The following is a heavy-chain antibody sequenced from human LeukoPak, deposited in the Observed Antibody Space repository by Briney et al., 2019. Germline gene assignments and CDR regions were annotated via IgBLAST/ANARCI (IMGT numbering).Heavy chain of an antibody. CDR3: VKVLSSSWYGAFAEYFQH. J-gene: IGHJ1*01. Sequence: PGGSLRLSCSASGFTFSSYAMHWVRQAPGKGLEYVSAISSNGGSTYYADSVKGRFTISRDNSKNTLYLQMSSLRAEDTAVYYCVKVLSSSWYGAFAEYFQHWGQGTLVTVSS. D-gene: IGHD6-13*01. CDR1: GFTFSSYA. V-gene: IGHV3-64D*06. CDR2: ISSNGGST.